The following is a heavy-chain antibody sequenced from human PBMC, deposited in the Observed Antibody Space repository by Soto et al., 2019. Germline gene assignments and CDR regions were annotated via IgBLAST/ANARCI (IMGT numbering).Heavy chain of an antibody. CDR2: TSYDGSNK. J-gene: IGHJ4*02. CDR3: ARGGDVFDY. D-gene: IGHD3-16*01. V-gene: IGHV3-30*03. CDR1: GFVFGGYG. Sequence: QVQLVESGGGVVRSGKSLTVSCTGSGFVFGGYGIHWVRQTPGKGLEWLAMTSYDGSNKYFADSVKGRFTISRDNSKNTVYLQMDNLRLEDTAVYYCARGGDVFDYWGRGTLVTVSS.